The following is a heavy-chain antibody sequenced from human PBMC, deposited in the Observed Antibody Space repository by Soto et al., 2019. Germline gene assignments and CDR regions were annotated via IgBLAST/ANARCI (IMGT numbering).Heavy chain of an antibody. V-gene: IGHV1-46*02. J-gene: IGHJ4*02. CDR1: GYTFNSYG. Sequence: ASVKVSCKASGYTFNSYGISWVRQAPGQGLEWMGVINPIGGTTSYAQMFQVRVTMTSDASASTVYMELSSLRSDDTAVYFCARGSQGSSGWYSADYWGQGTPVTVSS. CDR2: INPIGGTT. D-gene: IGHD6-19*01. CDR3: ARGSQGSSGWYSADY.